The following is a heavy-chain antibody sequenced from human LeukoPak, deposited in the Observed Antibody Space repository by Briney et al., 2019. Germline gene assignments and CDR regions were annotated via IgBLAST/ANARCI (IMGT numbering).Heavy chain of an antibody. D-gene: IGHD3-9*01. CDR1: GFTFSSYG. J-gene: IGHJ4*02. Sequence: GGTLRLSCAASGFTFSSYGMSWVRQAPGKGLEWVSAISGSGGSTYYADSVKGRFTISRDNSKNTLYLQMNSLRAEDTAVYYCAKDNILTGLYDYWGQGTLVTVSS. CDR2: ISGSGGST. CDR3: AKDNILTGLYDY. V-gene: IGHV3-23*01.